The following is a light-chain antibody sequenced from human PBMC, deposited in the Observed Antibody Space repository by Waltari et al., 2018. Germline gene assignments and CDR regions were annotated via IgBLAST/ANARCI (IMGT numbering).Light chain of an antibody. CDR3: QSADSSGTYRGV. J-gene: IGLJ2*01. CDR1: ALPTPS. CDR2: KDS. Sequence: SYELTQPPSVSVSPGQTARITCSGDALPTPSAYWYQQKPGQAPVLVIYKDSERPSGIPERFSGSSSGTTVTLTISGVQAEDEADYYCQSADSSGTYRGVFGGGTKLTVL. V-gene: IGLV3-25*03.